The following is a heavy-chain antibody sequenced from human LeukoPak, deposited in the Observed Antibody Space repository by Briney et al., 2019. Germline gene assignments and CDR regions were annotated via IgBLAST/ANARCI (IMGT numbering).Heavy chain of an antibody. D-gene: IGHD7-27*01. J-gene: IGHJ3*02. CDR2: IKQDGSEK. V-gene: IGHV3-7*01. CDR1: GFTFSSYW. Sequence: GRSLRLSCAASGFTFSSYWMSWVRQAPGKGLEWVANIKQDGSEKYYVDSVKGRFTISRDNAKNSLYLQMNSLRAEDTAVYYCARDGTLTVDAFDIWGQGTMVTVSS. CDR3: ARDGTLTVDAFDI.